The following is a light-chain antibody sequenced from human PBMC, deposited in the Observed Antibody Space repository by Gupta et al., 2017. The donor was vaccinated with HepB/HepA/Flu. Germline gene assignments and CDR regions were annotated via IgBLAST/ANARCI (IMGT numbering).Light chain of an antibody. CDR1: SSDVGAYNG. CDR3: TSYAGTNILYV. V-gene: IGLV2-8*01. CDR2: EVN. Sequence: QSALTQPPSASGSPGQSVTISCTGSSSDVGAYNGVSWYQQHPGKAPKLMIYEVNKRPSGVPDRFSGSKSGNTASLTVSGLQAEDEADYYCTSYAGTNILYVFGTGTTVTVL. J-gene: IGLJ1*01.